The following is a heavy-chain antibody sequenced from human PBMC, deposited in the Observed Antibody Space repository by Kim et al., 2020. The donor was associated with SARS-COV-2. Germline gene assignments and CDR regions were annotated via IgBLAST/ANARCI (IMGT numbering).Heavy chain of an antibody. CDR1: GVSVSSGDYY. J-gene: IGHJ4*02. CDR3: ATDRVVVAPTVTGYFFDN. CDR2: IYYGGNT. Sequence: SETLSLTCAVSGVSVSSGDYYWSWIRQTPVKGLEWIGYIYYGGNTHYNPSLRGRVTISVDTSKNEFSLKLSSVAAADTAVYYCATDRVVVAPTVTGYFFDNWGQGALVTVSS. D-gene: IGHD2-15*01. V-gene: IGHV4-30-4*01.